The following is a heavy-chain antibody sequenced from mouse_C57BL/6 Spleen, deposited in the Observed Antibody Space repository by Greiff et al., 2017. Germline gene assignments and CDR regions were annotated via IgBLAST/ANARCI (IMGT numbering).Heavy chain of an antibody. V-gene: IGHV1-54*01. J-gene: IGHJ3*01. CDR2: INPGSGGT. CDR3: ARGNCEGFTY. D-gene: IGHD2-1*01. Sequence: QVQLQQSGAELVRPGTSVKASCKASGYVFTNYLIEWVKQRPGQGLEWIGVINPGSGGTNYNEKFKGKAILIADQSSSTAYMQLSRLTSKESAVYFCARGNCEGFTYWSRGSLVTVSA. CDR1: GYVFTNYL.